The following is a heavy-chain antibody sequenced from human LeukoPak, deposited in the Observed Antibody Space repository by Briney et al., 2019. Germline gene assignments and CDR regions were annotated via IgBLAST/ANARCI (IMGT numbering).Heavy chain of an antibody. J-gene: IGHJ4*02. V-gene: IGHV4-39*07. CDR1: GGSIGSSSYY. D-gene: IGHD6-13*01. CDR2: IYYSGST. CDR3: ARVPRGAAAGTFDY. Sequence: SETLSLTCTVSGGSIGSSSYYWGWIRQPPGKGLEWIGSIYYSGSTYYNPSLKSRVTISVDTSKNQFSLKLSSVTAADTAVYYCARVPRGAAAGTFDYWGQGTLVTVSS.